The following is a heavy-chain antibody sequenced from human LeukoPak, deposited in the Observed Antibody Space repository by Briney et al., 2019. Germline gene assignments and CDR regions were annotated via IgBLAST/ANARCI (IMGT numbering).Heavy chain of an antibody. D-gene: IGHD3-22*01. CDR1: GYTFTGYY. Sequence: ASVKVSCKASGYTFTGYYMHWVRQAPGQGLEWMGWVNPSSGGTNYAQKFQGRVTMTRDTSISTAYMELSRVRSDDTAVYYCARARYYYDSSGYSFDYWGQGTLVTVSS. V-gene: IGHV1-2*02. CDR3: ARARYYYDSSGYSFDY. J-gene: IGHJ4*02. CDR2: VNPSSGGT.